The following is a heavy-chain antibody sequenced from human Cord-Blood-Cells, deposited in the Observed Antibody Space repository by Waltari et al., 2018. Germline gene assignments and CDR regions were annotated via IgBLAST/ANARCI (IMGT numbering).Heavy chain of an antibody. J-gene: IGHJ4*02. Sequence: QVQLQQWGAGLLKPSETLSLTCAVYGGSFSGYYWSWIRQPPGKGLEWIGEINHSGSTNDTPSLKRRGTISVDTSKNQFSLKLSSVTAADTAVYYCARSHYYGSGSYYWGQGTLVTVSS. V-gene: IGHV4-34*01. CDR2: INHSGST. D-gene: IGHD3-10*01. CDR3: ARSHYYGSGSYY. CDR1: GGSFSGYY.